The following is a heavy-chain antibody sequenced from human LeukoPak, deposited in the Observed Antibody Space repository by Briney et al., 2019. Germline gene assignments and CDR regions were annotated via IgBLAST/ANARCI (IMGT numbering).Heavy chain of an antibody. Sequence: GGSLRLSCTASGFSLSGYWMSWVRQAPGKGPEWQANIKEDGSRRYYSESVRGRFTISRDNSENSLYLQMNSLRAEDTAVYYCATRWRGRWGQGTLVTVSS. CDR2: IKEDGSRR. CDR1: GFSLSGYW. J-gene: IGHJ4*02. V-gene: IGHV3-7*03. CDR3: ATRWRGR. D-gene: IGHD3-10*01.